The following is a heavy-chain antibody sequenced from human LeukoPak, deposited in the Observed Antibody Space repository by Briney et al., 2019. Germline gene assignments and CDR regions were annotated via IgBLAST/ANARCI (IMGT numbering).Heavy chain of an antibody. V-gene: IGHV1-69*04. CDR3: ARGTAMVSNYYYYGMDV. J-gene: IGHJ6*02. D-gene: IGHD5-18*01. CDR1: GGTFSSYA. Sequence: SVKVSCKASGGTFSSYAISWVRQAPGQGLEWMGRIIPILGIANYAQKFQGRVTITADKSTSTAYMELSSLRSEDTAVYYCARGTAMVSNYYYYGMDVWGQGTTVTVSS. CDR2: IIPILGIA.